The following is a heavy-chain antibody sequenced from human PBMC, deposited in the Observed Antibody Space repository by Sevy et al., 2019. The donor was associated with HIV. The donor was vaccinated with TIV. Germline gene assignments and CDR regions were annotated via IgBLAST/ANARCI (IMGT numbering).Heavy chain of an antibody. V-gene: IGHV3-9*01. J-gene: IGHJ4*02. CDR3: AKDTRTYSGSYYLDY. D-gene: IGHD1-26*01. Sequence: GGSLRLSCAASGFSFEDYAMHWVRQVPGKGLEWVSSISWNSNTIDYAYSVKGRFTISRDNAKNSLYLQMNSLRNGDTALYYCAKDTRTYSGSYYLDYWGQGTLVTVSS. CDR1: GFSFEDYA. CDR2: ISWNSNTI.